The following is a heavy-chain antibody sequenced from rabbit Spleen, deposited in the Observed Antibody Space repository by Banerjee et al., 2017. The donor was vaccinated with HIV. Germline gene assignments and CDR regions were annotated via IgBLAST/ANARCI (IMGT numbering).Heavy chain of an antibody. V-gene: IGHV1S8*01. CDR2: IDPIFGVS. CDR1: GFDISKYG. CDR3: VRGASGSGYYSL. Sequence: QEQLVESGGGLVQPGGSLKLSCTVSGFDISKYGVTWVRQAPGKGLEWIGYIDPIFGVSYYATWVNGRFTISSHDAQNTLYLQLHSLTAADTATYFCVRGASGSGYYSLWGPGTLVT. D-gene: IGHD1-1*01. J-gene: IGHJ4*01.